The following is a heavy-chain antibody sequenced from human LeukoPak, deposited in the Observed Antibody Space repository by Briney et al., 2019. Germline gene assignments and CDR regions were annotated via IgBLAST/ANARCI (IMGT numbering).Heavy chain of an antibody. CDR1: GFTFSSYA. D-gene: IGHD1-26*01. CDR2: ISGSGGTT. J-gene: IGHJ4*02. CDR3: AKNLGGSYREIDY. Sequence: GGSLRLSCAASGFTFSSYAMSWVRQVPGKGLEWVSGISGSGGTTYYADSVKGRFTISRDNSKSTLYLQMNSLRAEDTAVYYCAKNLGGSYREIDYWGQGALVTVSS. V-gene: IGHV3-23*01.